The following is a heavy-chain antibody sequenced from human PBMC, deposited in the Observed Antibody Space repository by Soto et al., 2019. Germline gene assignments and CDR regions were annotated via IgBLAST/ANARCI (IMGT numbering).Heavy chain of an antibody. Sequence: AGGSLRLSCAASGFTFSSYWMHWVRQAPGKGLVWVSRINSDGSSTSYADSVKGRFTISRDNSKNTLFLQLNSLRAEDTAVYYCARKYHFGSGSYLYYFDYWGQGGLVTVSS. CDR3: ARKYHFGSGSYLYYFDY. J-gene: IGHJ4*02. CDR1: GFTFSSYW. D-gene: IGHD3-10*01. CDR2: INSDGSST. V-gene: IGHV3-74*01.